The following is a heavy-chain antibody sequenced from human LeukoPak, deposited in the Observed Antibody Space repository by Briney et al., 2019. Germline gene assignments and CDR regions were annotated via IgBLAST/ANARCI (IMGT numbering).Heavy chain of an antibody. CDR3: ARDSVAAIGTGYYYYGMDV. V-gene: IGHV4-30-4*01. CDR1: GGSIGSSDYY. Sequence: PSETLSLTCTVSGGSIGSSDYYWSWIRQPPGKSLEWIGYIFYSGSTHYNPSLRSRVTISLDTSKNQFSLKLSSVTAADTAVYYCARDSVAAIGTGYYYYGMDVWGQGTTVTVSS. D-gene: IGHD1-1*01. J-gene: IGHJ6*02. CDR2: IFYSGST.